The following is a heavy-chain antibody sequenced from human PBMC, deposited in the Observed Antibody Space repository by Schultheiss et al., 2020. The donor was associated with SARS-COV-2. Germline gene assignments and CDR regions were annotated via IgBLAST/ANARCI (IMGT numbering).Heavy chain of an antibody. CDR1: GFTFSSYS. CDR2: ISSSSSYI. Sequence: GGSLRLSCAASGFTFSSYSMNWVRQAPGKGLEWVSSISSSSSYIYYADSVKGRFTISRDNAKNSLYLQMNSLRAEDTAVYYCARDLGGIPPTPFDYWGQGTLVTVSS. CDR3: ARDLGGIPPTPFDY. V-gene: IGHV3-21*01. D-gene: IGHD3-3*01. J-gene: IGHJ4*02.